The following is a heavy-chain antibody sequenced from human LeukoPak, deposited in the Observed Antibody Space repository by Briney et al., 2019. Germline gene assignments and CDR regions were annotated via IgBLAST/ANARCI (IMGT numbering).Heavy chain of an antibody. V-gene: IGHV1-46*01. CDR1: GYTFTSYY. J-gene: IGHJ4*02. CDR2: INPSGGST. D-gene: IGHD2-2*01. Sequence: ASVKVSCKASGYTFTSYYMHWVRQAPGQGLEWMGIINPSGGSTSYAQKFQGRVTMTRDTSTSTVYMELSSLRSEDTAVYYCARIPRASCHDCLDEGRDYWGQGTLVTVSS. CDR3: ARIPRASCHDCLDEGRDY.